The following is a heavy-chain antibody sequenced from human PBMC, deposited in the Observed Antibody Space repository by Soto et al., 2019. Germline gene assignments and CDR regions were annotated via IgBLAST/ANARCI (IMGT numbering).Heavy chain of an antibody. J-gene: IGHJ3*02. CDR1: GYTFSNYD. CDR2: ISTSTGNT. CDR3: ARGEGMAARHDGYDI. V-gene: IGHV1-18*04. D-gene: IGHD6-6*01. Sequence: ASVKVSCEASGYTFSNYDGSWVRQAPGQGLEWMGWISTSTGNTNYAQKLQGRVTMTTDTSASTAYMELRSLRSDDTAVYYCARGEGMAARHDGYDIWGQGTKVTVSS.